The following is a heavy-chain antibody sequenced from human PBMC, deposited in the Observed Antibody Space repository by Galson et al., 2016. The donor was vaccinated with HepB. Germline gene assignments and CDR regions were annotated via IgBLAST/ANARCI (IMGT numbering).Heavy chain of an antibody. J-gene: IGHJ6*02. Sequence: SETLSLTCAVYGGSFSGYSWTWIRQPPGKGLEWIGEVNHSGSTNSYPSLKSRVTISVDTSKNQFSLKLSPVTAAGTAVYYCARDLGRAKDDYYCYAMDVWGQGTTVTVSS. V-gene: IGHV4-34*01. CDR2: VNHSGST. CDR3: ARDLGRAKDDYYCYAMDV. D-gene: IGHD5-24*01. CDR1: GGSFSGYS.